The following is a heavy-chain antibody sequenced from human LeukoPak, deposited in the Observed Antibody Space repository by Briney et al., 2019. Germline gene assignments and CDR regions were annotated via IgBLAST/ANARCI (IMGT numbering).Heavy chain of an antibody. Sequence: GGSLRLSCAASGFTFSSYGMPWVRQAPGKGLEWVAVIWYDGSNKYYADSVKGRFTISRDNSKNTLYLQMNSLRAEDTAVYYCATGYYYDYVWGSYRLLDYWGQGTLVTVSS. V-gene: IGHV3-33*01. CDR1: GFTFSSYG. J-gene: IGHJ4*02. D-gene: IGHD3-16*02. CDR3: ATGYYYDYVWGSYRLLDY. CDR2: IWYDGSNK.